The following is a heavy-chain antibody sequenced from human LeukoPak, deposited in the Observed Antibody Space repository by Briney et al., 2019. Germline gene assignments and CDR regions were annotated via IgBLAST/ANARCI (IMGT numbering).Heavy chain of an antibody. CDR1: GGSFSGYY. CDR3: ARGSLYDSSGYSSPNDY. D-gene: IGHD3-22*01. Sequence: SETLSLTCAVYGGSFSGYYWSWIRQPPGKGLEWIGEINHSGSTNYNPSLKSRATISVDTSKNQFSLKLSSVTAADTAVYYCARGSLYDSSGYSSPNDYWGQGTLVTVSS. CDR2: INHSGST. V-gene: IGHV4-34*01. J-gene: IGHJ4*02.